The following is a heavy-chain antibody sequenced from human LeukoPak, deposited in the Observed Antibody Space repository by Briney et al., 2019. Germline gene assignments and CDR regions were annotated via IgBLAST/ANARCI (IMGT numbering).Heavy chain of an antibody. CDR3: AKGRHDYSNSLGFDP. D-gene: IGHD4-11*01. V-gene: IGHV3-23*01. J-gene: IGHJ5*02. Sequence: PGGSLRLSCAASGFTFSSYAMSWVRQAPGKGLEWVSAISGSGGSTYYADSVKGRFTISRDNSKNTLYLQMNSLRAEDTAVYYCAKGRHDYSNSLGFDPWGQGTLVTVSS. CDR2: ISGSGGST. CDR1: GFTFSSYA.